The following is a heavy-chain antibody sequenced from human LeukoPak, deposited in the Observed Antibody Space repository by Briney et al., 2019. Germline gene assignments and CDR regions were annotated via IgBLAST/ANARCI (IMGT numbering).Heavy chain of an antibody. Sequence: GGSLRLACAASGFTFRSYWMTWVRQAPGKGLEWVSSISRSGSTKYYADSVKGRFTISRDNAKNSLFLQMNSLRAEDTAVYYCARVLRYCSGGNCYSGGLGYMDVWGKGTTVTISS. CDR1: GFTFRSYW. J-gene: IGHJ6*03. V-gene: IGHV3-48*04. D-gene: IGHD2-15*01. CDR3: ARVLRYCSGGNCYSGGLGYMDV. CDR2: ISRSGSTK.